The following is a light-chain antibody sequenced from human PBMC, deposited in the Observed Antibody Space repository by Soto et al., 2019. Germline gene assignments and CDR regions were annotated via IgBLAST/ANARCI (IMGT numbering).Light chain of an antibody. Sequence: DIVRTHSPVTLSLFQMARTTLSGMASQMVIRMCLAWFQQRPGQATRLLIYGTSTRDTGIPVRFSGSGSGTDFTLTISSLQPEDFAVYFCHQAFNLPWTFCQGTNVDI. CDR2: GTS. CDR1: QMVIRMC. V-gene: IGKV3D-7*01. J-gene: IGKJ1*01. CDR3: HQAFNLPWT.